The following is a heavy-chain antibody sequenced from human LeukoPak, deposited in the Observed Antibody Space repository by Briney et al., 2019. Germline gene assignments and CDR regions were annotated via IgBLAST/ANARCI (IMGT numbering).Heavy chain of an antibody. V-gene: IGHV4-59*02. J-gene: IGHJ4*02. CDR2: IYYSGST. Sequence: SETLPLTCTVSAGSVTSYYWSWIRQPPGKGLEWIGYIYYSGSTNYNSSLKGRVTISVDTSKNQFSLKLSSVTAADTAVYYCARVGYCGGDRYIFDYWGQGTLVTVSS. D-gene: IGHD2-21*02. CDR1: AGSVTSYY. CDR3: ARVGYCGGDRYIFDY.